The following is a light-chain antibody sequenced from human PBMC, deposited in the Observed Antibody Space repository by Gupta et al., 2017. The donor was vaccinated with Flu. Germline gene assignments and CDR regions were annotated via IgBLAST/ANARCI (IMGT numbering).Light chain of an antibody. J-gene: IGLJ2*01. CDR3: SSCTSSTTLI. Sequence: QSALTQPASVSGSPGQSITISCTGTSSDIGSYNYVSWYQQHPGKAPQLLIYDVTKRPSGVSTRFSGSKSGDTASLTISGLQAEDEADYYCSSCTSSTTLIFGGGTRLTVL. V-gene: IGLV2-14*01. CDR2: DVT. CDR1: SSDIGSYNY.